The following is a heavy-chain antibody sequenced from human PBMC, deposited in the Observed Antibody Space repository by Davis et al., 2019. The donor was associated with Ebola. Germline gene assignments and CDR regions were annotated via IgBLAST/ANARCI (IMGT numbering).Heavy chain of an antibody. CDR2: ISAYNGNT. CDR1: GYTFTRYG. J-gene: IGHJ4*02. Sequence: ASVKVSCKASGYTFTRYGISWVRQAPGQGLEWMGWISAYNGNTNHAQTFQGRVTMTTDISTSTAYMEVGSLRSDDTAVYYCARAQFPTTSDHWGQGTLVTVSS. CDR3: ARAQFPTTSDH. V-gene: IGHV1-18*01. D-gene: IGHD1-1*01.